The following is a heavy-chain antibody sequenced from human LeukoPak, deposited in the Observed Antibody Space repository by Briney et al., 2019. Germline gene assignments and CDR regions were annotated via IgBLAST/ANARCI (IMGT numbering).Heavy chain of an antibody. CDR1: AGSISSGSYF. Sequence: PSQTLSLTCTVSAGSISSGSYFWTWLRQPAGKGLEWIGRINTSGSTNYNPSLKSRVTISVDTSKNQFSLKLSSVTAADTAVFYCAREGYTSSWYSGYYYFDYWGQGTLVTVSS. CDR2: INTSGST. V-gene: IGHV4-61*02. J-gene: IGHJ4*02. CDR3: AREGYTSSWYSGYYYFDY. D-gene: IGHD6-13*01.